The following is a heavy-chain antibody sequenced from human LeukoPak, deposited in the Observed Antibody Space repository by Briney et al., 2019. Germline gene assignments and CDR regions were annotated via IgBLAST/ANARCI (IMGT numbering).Heavy chain of an antibody. CDR3: ARSFLGATNYFDY. Sequence: SVKVSCKASGGTFSSYAISWVRQAPGQGLEWMGRIIPILGIANYAQKFQGRVTITADKSTSTAYMELSSLRSEDTAVYYCARSFLGATNYFDYWGQGTLVTVSS. V-gene: IGHV1-69*04. J-gene: IGHJ4*02. CDR1: GGTFSSYA. D-gene: IGHD1-26*01. CDR2: IIPILGIA.